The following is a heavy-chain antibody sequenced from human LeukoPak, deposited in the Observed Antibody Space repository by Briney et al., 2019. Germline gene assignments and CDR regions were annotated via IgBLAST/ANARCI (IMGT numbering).Heavy chain of an antibody. CDR2: ISAYNGNT. Sequence: ASVKVSCKASGYTFTSYGISWVRQAPGQGLEWMGWISAYNGNTNYAQKLQGRVTMTTDTSTSTAYMELRSLRSDDTAVYYCARGVRVGSYYYYMDVWGKGTTVTISS. V-gene: IGHV1-18*01. CDR3: ARGVRVGSYYYYMDV. D-gene: IGHD5-24*01. CDR1: GYTFTSYG. J-gene: IGHJ6*03.